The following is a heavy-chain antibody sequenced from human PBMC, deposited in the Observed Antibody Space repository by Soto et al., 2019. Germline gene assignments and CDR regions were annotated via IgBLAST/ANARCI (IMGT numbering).Heavy chain of an antibody. V-gene: IGHV3-48*03. Sequence: PGGSLRLSCAASGFTFSSYEMNWVRQAPGKGLEWVSYISSSGSTIYYADSVKGRFTISRDNAKNSLYLQMNSLRAEDTAVYYCAREVGVGWFDPWGQGTLVTVSS. D-gene: IGHD3-10*01. CDR3: AREVGVGWFDP. CDR1: GFTFSSYE. J-gene: IGHJ5*02. CDR2: ISSSGSTI.